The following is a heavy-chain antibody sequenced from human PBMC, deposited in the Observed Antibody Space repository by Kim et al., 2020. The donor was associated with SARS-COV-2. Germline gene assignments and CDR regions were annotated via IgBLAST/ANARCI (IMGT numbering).Heavy chain of an antibody. Sequence: SETLSLTCTVSGGSISSSSYYWGWIRQPPGKGLEWIGSIYYSGSTYYNPSLKSRVTISVDTSKNQFSLKLSSVTAADTAVYYCARHVRYFDWLGKRAPTPDYWGQGTLVTVSS. CDR3: ARHVRYFDWLGKRAPTPDY. CDR2: IYYSGST. V-gene: IGHV4-39*01. J-gene: IGHJ4*02. D-gene: IGHD3-9*01. CDR1: GGSISSSSYY.